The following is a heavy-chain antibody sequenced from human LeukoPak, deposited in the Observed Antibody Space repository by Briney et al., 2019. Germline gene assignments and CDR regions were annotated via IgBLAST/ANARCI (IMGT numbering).Heavy chain of an antibody. CDR2: ISAYNGNT. J-gene: IGHJ4*02. CDR3: ARDLGDTPRGIFFDY. V-gene: IGHV1-18*01. CDR1: GYTFTHFG. Sequence: ASVKVSCKDSGYTFTHFGISWVRQAPGQGREGMGWISAYNGNTNYIQKLQGRVTMTTDTSTSTAYMELRSLRSDDSAVFYCARDLGDTPRGIFFDYWGQGTLVTVSS. D-gene: IGHD3-3*02.